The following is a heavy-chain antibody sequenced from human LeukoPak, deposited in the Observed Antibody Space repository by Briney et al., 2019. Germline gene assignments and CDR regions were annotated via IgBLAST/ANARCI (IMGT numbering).Heavy chain of an antibody. CDR2: VHYGGST. CDR1: GGSISSNVYY. V-gene: IGHV4-39*07. CDR3: ARDGVGATPGYYYYYMDV. Sequence: SETLSLTCTVSGGSISSNVYYWGWIRQPPGKGLEWIGSVHYGGSTFYSPSLKSRVSISVDTSKNQFSLKLSSVTAADTAVYYCARDGVGATPGYYYYYMDVWGKGTTVTVSS. J-gene: IGHJ6*03. D-gene: IGHD1-26*01.